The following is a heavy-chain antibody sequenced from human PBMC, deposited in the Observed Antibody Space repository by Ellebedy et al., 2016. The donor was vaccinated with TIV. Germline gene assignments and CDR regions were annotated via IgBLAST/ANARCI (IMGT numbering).Heavy chain of an antibody. CDR1: GGSISSYY. J-gene: IGHJ6*02. V-gene: IGHV4-59*08. Sequence: GSLRLXCTVSGGSISSYYWSWIRQPPGKGLEWIGYIYYSGSTNYNPSLKSRVTISVDTSKNQFSLKLSSVTAADTAVYYCARVVGWFPYYYYGMDVWGQGTTVTVSS. CDR3: ARVVGWFPYYYYGMDV. CDR2: IYYSGST. D-gene: IGHD2-15*01.